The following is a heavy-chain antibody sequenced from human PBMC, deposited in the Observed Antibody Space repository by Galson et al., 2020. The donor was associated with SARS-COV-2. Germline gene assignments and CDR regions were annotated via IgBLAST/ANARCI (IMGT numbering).Heavy chain of an antibody. J-gene: IGHJ3*02. CDR3: AREVFSGGFGVPAADLDAFDI. D-gene: IGHD2-2*01. CDR1: GGSISSGSYY. Sequence: SETLSLTCTVSGGSISSGSYYWSWIRQPAGKGLEWIGRIYTSGSTNYNPSLKSRVTISVDTSKNQFSLKLSSVTAADTAVYYCAREVFSGGFGVPAADLDAFDIWGQGTMVTVSS. V-gene: IGHV4-61*02. CDR2: IYTSGST.